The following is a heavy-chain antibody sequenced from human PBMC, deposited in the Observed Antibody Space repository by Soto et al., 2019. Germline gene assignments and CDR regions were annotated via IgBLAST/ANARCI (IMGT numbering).Heavy chain of an antibody. CDR3: ARGGGSPYHNPEFDF. J-gene: IGHJ4*02. CDR2: VSSTGST. V-gene: IGHV4-59*01. Sequence: SETLSLTCTVSGASITQYYWNWIRQSPGKGLEWIVSVSSTGSTVFNPSLTSRVTVSLDTSKNQFSLTLNSVTAADTAVYYCARGGGSPYHNPEFDFWGQGARVTVS. D-gene: IGHD6-13*01. CDR1: GASITQYY.